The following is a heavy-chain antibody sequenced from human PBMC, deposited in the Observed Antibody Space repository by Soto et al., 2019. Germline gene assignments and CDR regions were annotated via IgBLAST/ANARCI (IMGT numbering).Heavy chain of an antibody. V-gene: IGHV1-46*01. CDR1: GYGFPNFY. CDR3: ARSQVGRPLDV. J-gene: IGHJ6*02. CDR2: INPSGGST. Sequence: SVKVSLQATGYGFPNFYIHWLRQAPGQGLEWMGIINPSGGSTTYPQKFQGRVTMTRDTSTSTVHMELITLRSEDTAVYYCARSQVGRPLDVWGPGTTVTVSS. D-gene: IGHD1-26*01.